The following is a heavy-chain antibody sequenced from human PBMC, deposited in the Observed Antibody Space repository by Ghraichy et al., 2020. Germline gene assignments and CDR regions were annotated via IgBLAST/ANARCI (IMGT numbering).Heavy chain of an antibody. V-gene: IGHV3-7*01. CDR3: ARHPSPGTTDF. J-gene: IGHJ4*02. Sequence: GSLNISCEASGFSFGNYWMTWVRQTPGKRLEWVANINSDGTGRYYVDSVNGRFTISRDNAHSSVYLQMNRLRVEDTAMYYCARHPSPGTTDFWGRGTLVTVSS. CDR2: INSDGTGR. D-gene: IGHD1/OR15-1a*01. CDR1: GFSFGNYW.